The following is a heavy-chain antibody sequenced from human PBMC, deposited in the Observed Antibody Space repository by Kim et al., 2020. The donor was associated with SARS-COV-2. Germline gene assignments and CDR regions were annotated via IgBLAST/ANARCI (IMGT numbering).Heavy chain of an antibody. Sequence: SETLSLTCTVSGGSISSGSYYWSWIRQPAGKGLEWIGRIYTSGSTNYNPSLKSRVTISVDTSKNQFSLKLSSVTAADTAVYYCARGGGGDSRFDPWGQGTLVTVSS. D-gene: IGHD2-21*02. CDR2: IYTSGST. CDR3: ARGGGGDSRFDP. V-gene: IGHV4-61*02. CDR1: GGSISSGSYY. J-gene: IGHJ5*02.